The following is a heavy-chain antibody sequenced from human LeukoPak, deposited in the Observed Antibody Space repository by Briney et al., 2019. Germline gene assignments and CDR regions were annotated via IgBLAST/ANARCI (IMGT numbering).Heavy chain of an antibody. V-gene: IGHV4-59*01. Sequence: SETLSLTCTVSGGSISSYYWSWIRQPPGKGLEWIGYIYYSGSTNYNPSLKSRVTISVDTSKNQFSLKLSSVTAAGTAVYYCARTITMVRGVILPDWFDPWGQGTLVTVSS. J-gene: IGHJ5*02. CDR1: GGSISSYY. CDR3: ARTITMVRGVILPDWFDP. CDR2: IYYSGST. D-gene: IGHD3-10*01.